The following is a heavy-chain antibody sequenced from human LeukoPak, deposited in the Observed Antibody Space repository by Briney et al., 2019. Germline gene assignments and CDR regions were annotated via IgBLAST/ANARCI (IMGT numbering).Heavy chain of an antibody. V-gene: IGHV3-7*01. Sequence: GGSLRLSCAASGFTFSTYYMTWVRQAPGKGLEWVANINQDGSEKYYVDSVKGRFTISRDNAKNSLSLQMNSLRAEDTAVYSCARTPIKRGLVHFDYWGQGTLVTVSS. CDR2: INQDGSEK. CDR3: ARTPIKRGLVHFDY. D-gene: IGHD6-6*01. CDR1: GFTFSTYY. J-gene: IGHJ4*02.